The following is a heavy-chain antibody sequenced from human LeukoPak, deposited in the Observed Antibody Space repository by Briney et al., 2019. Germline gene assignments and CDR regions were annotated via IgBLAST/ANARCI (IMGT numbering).Heavy chain of an antibody. V-gene: IGHV3-33*01. CDR3: ARDGSGGAYAWFDP. CDR1: GFTFNNYG. CDR2: IWYDGSKT. Sequence: PGGSLRLSCAASGFTFNNYGFHWVRQAPGKGLEWVAVIWYDGSKTYYVDSVKGRFTIPRDNSKNTVYLQMNSLRAEDTAMYYCARDGSGGAYAWFDPWGQGTLVTVSS. D-gene: IGHD2-15*01. J-gene: IGHJ5*02.